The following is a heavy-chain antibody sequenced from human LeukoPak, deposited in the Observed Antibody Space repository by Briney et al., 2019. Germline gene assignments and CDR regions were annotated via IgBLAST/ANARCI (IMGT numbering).Heavy chain of an antibody. Sequence: PGGSLRLSCAASGFTVSSNYMSWVRQAPGKGLEWVSVIYSGGSTYYADSVKGRFTISRHNSKNTLYLQKNSLRAEDTAVYYCARDLLVDTTTKSGGRVDYYCYGMDVWGQGTTVTVSS. CDR1: GFTVSSNY. V-gene: IGHV3-53*04. J-gene: IGHJ6*02. CDR2: IYSGGST. CDR3: ARDLLVDTTTKSGGRVDYYCYGMDV. D-gene: IGHD5-18*01.